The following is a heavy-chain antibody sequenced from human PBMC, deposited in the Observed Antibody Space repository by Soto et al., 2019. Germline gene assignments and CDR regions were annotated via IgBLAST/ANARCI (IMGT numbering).Heavy chain of an antibody. CDR1: GGSISSYY. J-gene: IGHJ4*02. CDR3: ARSSNWNLPTFLGIWFYY. D-gene: IGHD1-1*01. CDR2: IYYSGST. Sequence: KPSETLSLTCTVSGGSISSYYWSWIRQPPGKGLEWIGYIYYSGSTNYNPSLKSRVTISVDTSKNQFSLKLSSVTAADTAVYYCARSSNWNLPTFLGIWFYYWGQGTLVTVSS. V-gene: IGHV4-59*01.